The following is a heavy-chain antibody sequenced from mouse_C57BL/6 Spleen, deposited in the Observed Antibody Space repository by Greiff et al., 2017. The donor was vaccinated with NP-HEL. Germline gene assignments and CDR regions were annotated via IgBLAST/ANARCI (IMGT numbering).Heavy chain of an antibody. J-gene: IGHJ2*01. Sequence: EVQLVESGGGLVKPGGSLKLSCAASGFTFSSYAMSWVRQTPEKRLEWVATISDGGSYTYYPDNVKGRFTISRDNAKNNLYLQMSHLKSEDTAMYYCARGGLITTAPGYWGQGTTLTVSS. D-gene: IGHD1-2*01. CDR1: GFTFSSYA. V-gene: IGHV5-4*01. CDR2: ISDGGSYT. CDR3: ARGGLITTAPGY.